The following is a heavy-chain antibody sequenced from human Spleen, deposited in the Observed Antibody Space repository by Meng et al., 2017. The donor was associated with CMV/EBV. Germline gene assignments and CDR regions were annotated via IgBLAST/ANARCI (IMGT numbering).Heavy chain of an antibody. D-gene: IGHD2-8*01. J-gene: IGHJ3*02. Sequence: ASVKVSCKASGYTFTGYYMHWVRQAPGQGLEWMGWINPNSGGTNYAQKFQGRVTMTRDTSISTAYMELSRLRSDDTAVYYCAKESGLNVLDPSAFDMWGQGTRVTVSS. CDR1: GYTFTGYY. CDR2: INPNSGGT. V-gene: IGHV1-2*02. CDR3: AKESGLNVLDPSAFDM.